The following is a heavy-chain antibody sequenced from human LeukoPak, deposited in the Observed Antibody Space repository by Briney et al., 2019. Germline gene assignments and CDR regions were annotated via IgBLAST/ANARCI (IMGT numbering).Heavy chain of an antibody. D-gene: IGHD3-10*01. Sequence: GGSLRLSCAASGFTFSSYAMSWVRQAPGKGLEWVSAISGSGGSTYYADSVKGRFTISRDNSKNRLYLQMNSLRAEDTAVYYCAKAGVLWFGELSGWFDPWGQGTLVTVSS. CDR2: ISGSGGST. CDR3: AKAGVLWFGELSGWFDP. V-gene: IGHV3-23*01. J-gene: IGHJ5*02. CDR1: GFTFSSYA.